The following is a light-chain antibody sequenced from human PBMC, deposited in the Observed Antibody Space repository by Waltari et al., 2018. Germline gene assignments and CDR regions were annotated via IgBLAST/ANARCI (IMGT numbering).Light chain of an antibody. CDR3: MQGIHLIS. CDR2: EVS. V-gene: IGKV2-29*02. Sequence: IVMTQTPLSLSLTSGQSPSISCKSSQSLLHTDGKTYLHWYLQKPGQPPQLLMYEVSRRFTGVPERFSGSGSGTDFTLTIRRVEADDVGIYYCMQGIHLISFGQGTRLEIK. CDR1: QSLLHTDGKTY. J-gene: IGKJ5*01.